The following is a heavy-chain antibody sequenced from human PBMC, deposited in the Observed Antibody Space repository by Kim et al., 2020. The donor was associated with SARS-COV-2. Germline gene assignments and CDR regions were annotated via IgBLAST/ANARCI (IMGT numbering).Heavy chain of an antibody. CDR2: ISYDGSNK. CDR1: GFTFSSYG. J-gene: IGHJ6*03. D-gene: IGHD2-15*01. Sequence: GGSLRLSCAASGFTFSSYGMHWVRQAPGKGLEWVAVISYDGSNKYYADSVKGRFTISRDNSKNTLYLQMNSLRAEDTAVYYCAKDGNSGGSCYSLCYYYMDVWGKGTTVTVSS. CDR3: AKDGNSGGSCYSLCYYYMDV. V-gene: IGHV3-30*18.